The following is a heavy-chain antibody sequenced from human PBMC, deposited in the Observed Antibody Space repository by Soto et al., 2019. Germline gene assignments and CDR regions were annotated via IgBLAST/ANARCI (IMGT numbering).Heavy chain of an antibody. CDR1: GGTFSSYA. D-gene: IGHD2-21*02. Sequence: ASVKVSCKASGGTFSSYAISWLRQAPGQGLEWMGGIIPIFGTANYAQKFQGRVTITADESTSTAYMELSSLRSEDTAVYYCARSLWGDCGGDCYYDAFDIWGQGTMVTVSS. CDR2: IIPIFGTA. V-gene: IGHV1-69*13. J-gene: IGHJ3*02. CDR3: ARSLWGDCGGDCYYDAFDI.